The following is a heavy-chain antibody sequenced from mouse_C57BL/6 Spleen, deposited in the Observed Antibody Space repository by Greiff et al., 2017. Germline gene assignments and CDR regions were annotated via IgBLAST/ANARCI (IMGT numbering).Heavy chain of an antibody. J-gene: IGHJ2*01. CDR2: LDPEDGET. Sequence: EVQVVESGAELVKPGASVKLSCTASGFNIKDYYMHWVKQRTEQGLEWIGRLDPEDGETKYAPKFQGKATITADTSSNTAYLQLSCLTSEDTAVYYCARDGSSGYYFDYWGQGTTLTVSS. CDR3: ARDGSSGYYFDY. V-gene: IGHV14-2*01. D-gene: IGHD1-1*01. CDR1: GFNIKDYY.